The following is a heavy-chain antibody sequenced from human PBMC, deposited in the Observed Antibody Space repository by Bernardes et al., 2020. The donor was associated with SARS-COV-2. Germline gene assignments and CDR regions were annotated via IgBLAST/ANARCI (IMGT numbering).Heavy chain of an antibody. J-gene: IGHJ6*02. CDR3: ARHDNVALSNGRYYWYGLDV. CDR1: GYSFTSYW. D-gene: IGHD1-26*01. Sequence: GESLKISCKGSGYSFTSYWIGWVRQMPGKGLEWMGIIYPGDSDTTYSPSFQGQVTISADKSISTAYLQWSSLKASDTAMYSCARHDNVALSNGRYYWYGLDVWGQGTTVTVSS. CDR2: IYPGDSDT. V-gene: IGHV5-51*01.